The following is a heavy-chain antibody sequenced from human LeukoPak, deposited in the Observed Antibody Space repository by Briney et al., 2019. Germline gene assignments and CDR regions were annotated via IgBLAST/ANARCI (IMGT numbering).Heavy chain of an antibody. Sequence: PSETLSLTCAVYGGSFSGYYWSWIRQPPGKGLEWIGEINHSGSTNYDPSLKSRVTISVDTSKNQFSLKLSSVTAADTAVYYCASAVVGATSILSYYYYMDVWGKGTTVTVSS. V-gene: IGHV4-34*01. J-gene: IGHJ6*03. CDR3: ASAVVGATSILSYYYYMDV. D-gene: IGHD1-26*01. CDR2: INHSGST. CDR1: GGSFSGYY.